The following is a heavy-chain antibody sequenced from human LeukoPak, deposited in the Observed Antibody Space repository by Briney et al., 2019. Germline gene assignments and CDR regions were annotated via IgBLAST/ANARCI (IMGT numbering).Heavy chain of an antibody. D-gene: IGHD1-26*01. CDR3: ARGQGAADY. J-gene: IGHJ4*02. V-gene: IGHV4-4*02. CDR1: GGSISSRNW. CDR2: ISRTGNI. Sequence: PSETLSLTCVVSGGSISSRNWWGWVRQPPGKGLEWIGEISRTGNIDYDPSVRSRATISLDKSKSQFSLRLTSLTSADTAVYYCARGQGAADYWGQGTLVTVSS.